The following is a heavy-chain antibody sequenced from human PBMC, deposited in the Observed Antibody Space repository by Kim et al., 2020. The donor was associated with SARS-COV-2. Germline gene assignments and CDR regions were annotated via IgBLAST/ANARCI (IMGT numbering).Heavy chain of an antibody. J-gene: IGHJ3*02. D-gene: IGHD3-3*01. Sequence: GGSLRLSCAASGFTFSSYEMNWVRQAPGKGLEWASYISSSGSTIYYADSVKGRFTISRDNAKNSLYLQMNSLRAEDTAVYYCARDFTIFGVGGAFDIWGQGTMVTVSS. CDR1: GFTFSSYE. CDR2: ISSSGSTI. V-gene: IGHV3-48*03. CDR3: ARDFTIFGVGGAFDI.